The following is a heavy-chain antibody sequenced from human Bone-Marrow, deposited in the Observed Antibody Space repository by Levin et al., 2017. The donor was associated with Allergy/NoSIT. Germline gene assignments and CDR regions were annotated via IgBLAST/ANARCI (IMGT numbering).Heavy chain of an antibody. CDR3: ARRNSSWVVFAFDM. V-gene: IGHV4-4*02. Sequence: PSETLSLTCAVSGGSISSSNWWNWVHQSPGGGLEWIGEIYHSGSTNYNPSLKNRIFISVDKSRNQFSLRLNSVTAADTALYYCARRNSSWVVFAFDMWGQGTLVTVSS. J-gene: IGHJ3*02. CDR2: IYHSGST. D-gene: IGHD2-8*02. CDR1: GGSISSSNW.